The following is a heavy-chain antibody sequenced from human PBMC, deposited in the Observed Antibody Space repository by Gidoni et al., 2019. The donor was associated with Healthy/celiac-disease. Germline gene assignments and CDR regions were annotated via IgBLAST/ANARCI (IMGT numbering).Heavy chain of an antibody. CDR2: IYSGGST. J-gene: IGHJ5*02. V-gene: IGHV3-53*02. CDR1: GFTVSSNY. Sequence: VQLVETGGGLIQPGGSLRLHCAASGFTVSSNYMSWVRQAPGKGLEWVSVIYSGGSTYYADSVKGRFTISRDNSKNTLYLQMNSLRAEDTAVYYCARARGKNWFDPWGQGTLVTVSS. CDR3: ARARGKNWFDP.